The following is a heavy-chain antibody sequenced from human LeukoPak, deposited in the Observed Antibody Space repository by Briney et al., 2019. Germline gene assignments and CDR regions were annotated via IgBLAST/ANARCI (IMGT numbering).Heavy chain of an antibody. Sequence: PSETLSLTCTVSGGSITSSPYYWGWIRQAPGKAPEWIANIYYSGTTAYNPSLKSRVTISVDTPKNQFSLELTSVTAADTAVYYCARLSSVTYCSGGSCSRGGYDYWGQGTLVTVSS. V-gene: IGHV4-39*01. J-gene: IGHJ4*02. CDR2: IYYSGTT. D-gene: IGHD2-15*01. CDR1: GGSITSSPYY. CDR3: ARLSSVTYCSGGSCSRGGYDY.